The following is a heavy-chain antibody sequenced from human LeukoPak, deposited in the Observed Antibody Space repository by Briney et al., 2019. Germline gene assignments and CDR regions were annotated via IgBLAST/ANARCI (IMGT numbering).Heavy chain of an antibody. J-gene: IGHJ5*02. Sequence: PSETLSLTCTVSGGSISSGAYFWSWIRQPPGKGLEWIGYIYTSGSTNYNPSLKSRVTISVDTSKNQFSLKLSSVTAADTAVYYCARQPETTVTRLGWFDPWGQGTLVTVSS. CDR3: ARQPETTVTRLGWFDP. D-gene: IGHD4-11*01. V-gene: IGHV4-61*08. CDR2: IYTSGST. CDR1: GGSISSGAYF.